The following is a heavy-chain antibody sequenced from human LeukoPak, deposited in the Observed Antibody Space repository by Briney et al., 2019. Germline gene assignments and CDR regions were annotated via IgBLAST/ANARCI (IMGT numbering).Heavy chain of an antibody. D-gene: IGHD3-9*01. Sequence: GASVKVSCKASGYTFTSYGISWVRQAPGQGLEWMGWISAYNGNTNYAQKLQGRVTMTTDTSTSTAYMELRSLRSDDTAVYYCARAYILTGHPDAFDIWGQGTMVTVSS. CDR1: GYTFTSYG. CDR2: ISAYNGNT. J-gene: IGHJ3*02. CDR3: ARAYILTGHPDAFDI. V-gene: IGHV1-18*01.